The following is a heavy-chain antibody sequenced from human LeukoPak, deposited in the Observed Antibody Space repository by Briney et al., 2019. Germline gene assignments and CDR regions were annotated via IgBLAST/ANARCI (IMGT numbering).Heavy chain of an antibody. CDR1: GGSISSYY. CDR3: ARTGGDYEGYYYYYMDV. CDR2: IYYSGST. V-gene: IGHV4-59*01. J-gene: IGHJ6*03. D-gene: IGHD4-17*01. Sequence: TSETLSLTCTVSGGSISSYYWSWIRQPPGKGLEWIGYIYYSGSTNYNPSLKSRVTISVDTSKNQFSLKLSSVTAADTAVYYCARTGGDYEGYYYYYMDVWGKGTTVTVSS.